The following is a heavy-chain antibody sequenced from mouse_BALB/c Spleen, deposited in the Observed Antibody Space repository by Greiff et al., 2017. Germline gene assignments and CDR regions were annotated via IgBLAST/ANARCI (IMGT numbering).Heavy chain of an antibody. V-gene: IGHV1S56*01. D-gene: IGHD2-4*01. CDR1: GYTFTSYY. Sequence: VQLQQSGPELVKPGASVRISCKASGYTFTSYYIHWVKQRPGQGLEWIGWIYPGNVNTKYNEKFKGKATLTADKSSSTAYMQLSSLTSEDSAVYFCARSYYDYDYYFDYWGQGTTLTVSS. CDR3: ARSYYDYDYYFDY. CDR2: IYPGNVNT. J-gene: IGHJ2*01.